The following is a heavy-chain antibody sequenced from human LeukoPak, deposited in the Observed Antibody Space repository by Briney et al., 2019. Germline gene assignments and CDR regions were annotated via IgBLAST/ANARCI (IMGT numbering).Heavy chain of an antibody. Sequence: PSETLSLTCTASGGSISSYYWSWIRQPPGKGLERIGYIYYSGSTNYNPSLKSRVTISVDTSKNQFSLKLSSVTAADTAVYYCARGKECSGGSCHAVYMDVWGKGTTVTVSS. CDR3: ARGKECSGGSCHAVYMDV. D-gene: IGHD2-15*01. CDR1: GGSISSYY. V-gene: IGHV4-59*01. CDR2: IYYSGST. J-gene: IGHJ6*03.